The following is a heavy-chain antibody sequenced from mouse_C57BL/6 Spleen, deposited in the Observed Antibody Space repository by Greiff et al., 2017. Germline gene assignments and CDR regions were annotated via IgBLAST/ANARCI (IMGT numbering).Heavy chain of an antibody. CDR2: IHPNSGST. Sequence: VKLQQPGAELVKPGASVKLSCKASGYTFTSYWMHWVKQRPGQGLEWIGMIHPNSGSTNYNEKFKSKATLTVDKSSSTAYMQLSSLTSEDSAVYYCARSRDYYGSRDYFDYWGQGTTLTVSS. D-gene: IGHD1-1*01. V-gene: IGHV1-64*01. J-gene: IGHJ2*01. CDR3: ARSRDYYGSRDYFDY. CDR1: GYTFTSYW.